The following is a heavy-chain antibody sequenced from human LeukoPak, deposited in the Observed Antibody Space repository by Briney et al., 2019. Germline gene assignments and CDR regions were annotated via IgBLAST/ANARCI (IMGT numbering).Heavy chain of an antibody. J-gene: IGHJ4*02. CDR1: GFTFGSYT. Sequence: PGGSLRLSCAASGFTFGSYTMNWVRQAPGKGLEWVSSISSSSSYIYYADSVKGRFTISRDNAKNSLYLQMNSLRAEDTAIYYCARDKYSSSWYGAFDYWGQGTLVTVSS. CDR2: ISSSSSYI. CDR3: ARDKYSSSWYGAFDY. V-gene: IGHV3-21*01. D-gene: IGHD6-13*01.